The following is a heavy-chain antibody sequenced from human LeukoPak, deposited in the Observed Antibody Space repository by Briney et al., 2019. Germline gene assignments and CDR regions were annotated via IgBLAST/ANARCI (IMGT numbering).Heavy chain of an antibody. V-gene: IGHV3-23*01. J-gene: IGHJ4*02. CDR1: GFTFSSYA. CDR3: AKGHDILTGCSRGPFDY. Sequence: PGGSLRLSCAASGFTFSSYAMSWVRQAPGKGLECVSTVIGSGGSTYYADSVKGRFTISRDNSKNTLYLQMNSLRAEDTAVYYCAKGHDILTGCSRGPFDYWGQGTLVTVSS. CDR2: VIGSGGST. D-gene: IGHD3-9*01.